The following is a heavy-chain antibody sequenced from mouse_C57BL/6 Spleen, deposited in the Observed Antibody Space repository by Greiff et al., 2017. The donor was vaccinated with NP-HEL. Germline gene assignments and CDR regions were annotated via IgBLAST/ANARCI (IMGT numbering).Heavy chain of an antibody. D-gene: IGHD3-2*02. CDR3: ARYIRTYYFDY. Sequence: EVKLVESGGGLVQPGGSRSLSCAASGFTFTDYYMSWVRQPPGKALEWLGFIRNKANGYTTEYSASVKGRFTISRDNSQSILYLQMNALRAEDSATYYCARYIRTYYFDYWGQGTTLTVSS. CDR1: GFTFTDYY. CDR2: IRNKANGYTT. J-gene: IGHJ2*01. V-gene: IGHV7-3*01.